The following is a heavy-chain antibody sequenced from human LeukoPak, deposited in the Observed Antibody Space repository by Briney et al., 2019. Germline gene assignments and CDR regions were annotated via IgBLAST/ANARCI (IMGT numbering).Heavy chain of an antibody. CDR2: IYHSGST. CDR3: ARQIPNTMVRGVIFRPYFDY. V-gene: IGHV4-4*02. Sequence: SETPSLTCAVSGGSISSSNWWSWVCQPPGKGLEWIGEIYHSGSTNYNPSLKSRVTISVDTSGNQFSLKLSSVTAADTAVYYCARQIPNTMVRGVIFRPYFDYWGQGTLVTVSS. J-gene: IGHJ4*02. D-gene: IGHD3-10*01. CDR1: GGSISSSNW.